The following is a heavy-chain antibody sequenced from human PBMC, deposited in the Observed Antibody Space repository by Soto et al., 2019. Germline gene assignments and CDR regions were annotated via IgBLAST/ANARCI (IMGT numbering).Heavy chain of an antibody. J-gene: IGHJ4*02. CDR2: IHYSGST. V-gene: IGHV4-31*03. CDR3: ARSSTSANFFDY. CDR1: GGSLSSGGYY. D-gene: IGHD2-2*01. Sequence: SETLSLTCTVSGGSLSSGGYYWGWLRQHPGKGLEWIGYIHYSGSTYYNPSLKSRVAISVDTSKNQFSLKLSSVTAADTAVYFCARSSTSANFFDYSGQGTPDTVSS.